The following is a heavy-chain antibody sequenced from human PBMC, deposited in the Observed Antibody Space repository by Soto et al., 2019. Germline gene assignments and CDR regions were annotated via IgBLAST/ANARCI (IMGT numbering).Heavy chain of an antibody. CDR1: GFTFSTYW. J-gene: IGHJ4*02. CDR3: ARGKLYYYGSGNYGWTIFDY. Sequence: EVQRVESGGGLVQPGGSLRLSCVASGFTFSTYWTFWVRQTPGEGLMWVSRINSDGTSTTYADSVKGRFTMSRDNAKNTLYLQMNSLRAEDTAVYYCARGKLYYYGSGNYGWTIFDYWGQGTLVTVSS. D-gene: IGHD3-10*01. CDR2: INSDGTST. V-gene: IGHV3-74*03.